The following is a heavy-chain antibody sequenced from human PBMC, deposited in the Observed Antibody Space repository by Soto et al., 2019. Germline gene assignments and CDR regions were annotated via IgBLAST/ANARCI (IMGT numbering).Heavy chain of an antibody. Sequence: GESLKISCHGSGYSFACYWITWVRQKPWKGLEWMGRIDPSDSQTYYSPSFRGHVTISVTKSITTVFLQWSSLRASDTAMYYCARQIYDSDTGPNFQYYFDSWGQGTPVTVSS. CDR2: IDPSDSQT. J-gene: IGHJ4*02. CDR3: ARQIYDSDTGPNFQYYFDS. CDR1: GYSFACYW. D-gene: IGHD3-22*01. V-gene: IGHV5-10-1*01.